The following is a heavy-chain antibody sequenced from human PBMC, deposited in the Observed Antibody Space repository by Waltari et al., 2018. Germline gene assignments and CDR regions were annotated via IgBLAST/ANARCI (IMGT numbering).Heavy chain of an antibody. Sequence: QVQLQESGPGLVKPSETLSLTCTVSGGSISSHYWSWIRQPPRKGLEWIGYIYYSGSTNHNPSPKSRVTKSVDKSKNQFSLKLSSVTAAETGVYYWARDRAIAVATNWFEPWGQGTLVTGSS. V-gene: IGHV4-59*11. CDR3: ARDRAIAVATNWFEP. J-gene: IGHJ5*02. CDR2: IYYSGST. CDR1: GGSISSHY. D-gene: IGHD6-19*01.